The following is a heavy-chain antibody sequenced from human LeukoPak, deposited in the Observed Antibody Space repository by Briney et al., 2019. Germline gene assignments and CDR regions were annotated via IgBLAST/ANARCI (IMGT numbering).Heavy chain of an antibody. CDR3: ARGFGRSVPLLVRGYYTFDY. CDR2: IYYSGST. V-gene: IGHV4-59*12. D-gene: IGHD3-22*01. Sequence: PSETLSLTCTVSGGSTSSYYWSWIRQRPGQGREWFGYIYYSGSTYSNPSLKRRVTLSVDTSQNQSSLTLSSVTAADTAVYDCARGFGRSVPLLVRGYYTFDYWGQGTLVTVSS. CDR1: GGSTSSYY. J-gene: IGHJ4*02.